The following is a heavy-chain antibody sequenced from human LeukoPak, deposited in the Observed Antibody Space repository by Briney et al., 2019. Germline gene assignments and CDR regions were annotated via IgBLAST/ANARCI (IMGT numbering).Heavy chain of an antibody. CDR3: ARDNGYSYGIDY. CDR1: GGSISSYF. V-gene: IGHV4-59*01. CDR2: ALYTGST. J-gene: IGHJ4*02. D-gene: IGHD5-18*01. Sequence: PSETLSLICSVSGGSISSYFWSWIRQAPGKGLEWVGYALYTGSTEYNPALKSRVTISLDTSNNQFSLRLSSVTAADTAAYYCARDNGYSYGIDYWGQGRLVTVSS.